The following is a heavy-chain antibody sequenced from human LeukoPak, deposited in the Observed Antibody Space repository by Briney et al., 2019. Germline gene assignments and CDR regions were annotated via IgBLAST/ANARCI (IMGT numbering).Heavy chain of an antibody. CDR2: IHQDGSEK. J-gene: IGHJ4*02. CDR1: GFTFSSYS. Sequence: GGSLRLSCAASGFTFSSYSMNWVRQAPGKGLEWVANIHQDGSEKFYVDSVKGRFTISRDNAKNSLYLQMNSLRAEDTAVYYCATLVATTQFAYWGQGTLVTVSS. CDR3: ATLVATTQFAY. V-gene: IGHV3-7*01. D-gene: IGHD5-12*01.